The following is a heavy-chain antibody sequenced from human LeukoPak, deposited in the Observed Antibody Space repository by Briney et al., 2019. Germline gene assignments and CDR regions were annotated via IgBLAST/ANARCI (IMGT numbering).Heavy chain of an antibody. Sequence: TLSLTCTVSSASISNYYWSWIRQPPGKALEWLALIYWNDDKRYSPSLKSRLTITKDTSKNQVVLTMTNMDPVDTATYYCAHRRGSSWYGRASFDYWGQGTLVTVSS. CDR3: AHRRGSSWYGRASFDY. CDR1: SASISNYYW. D-gene: IGHD6-13*01. J-gene: IGHJ4*02. V-gene: IGHV2-5*01. CDR2: IYWNDDK.